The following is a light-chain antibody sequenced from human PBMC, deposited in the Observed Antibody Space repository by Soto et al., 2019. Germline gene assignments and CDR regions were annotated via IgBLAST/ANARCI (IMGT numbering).Light chain of an antibody. V-gene: IGKV3-11*01. CDR3: QQRNNWPPWT. Sequence: EIVLTQSPATLALSPGERATLSCRASQSVNSFLGWYQQKPGQPPRLLIYDASNRANGVPARFSGSGSGTDFTLTISRLEPEDFAVYYCQQRNNWPPWTFGTGTKVEI. CDR2: DAS. CDR1: QSVNSF. J-gene: IGKJ1*01.